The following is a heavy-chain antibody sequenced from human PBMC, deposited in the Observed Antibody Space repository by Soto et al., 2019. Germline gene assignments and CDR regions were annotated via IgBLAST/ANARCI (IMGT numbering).Heavy chain of an antibody. D-gene: IGHD2-15*01. CDR2: ISSSSSNI. Sequence: GGSLRLSCAASGFTFSSYSMHWVRQAPGKGLEWVSYISSSSSNIYYADSVKGRFTISRDNSKNSLYLQMNSLRAEDTAVYYCAREVYRSGGSCYWDFDLWGRGTLVTVSS. CDR3: AREVYRSGGSCYWDFDL. V-gene: IGHV3-48*01. CDR1: GFTFSSYS. J-gene: IGHJ2*01.